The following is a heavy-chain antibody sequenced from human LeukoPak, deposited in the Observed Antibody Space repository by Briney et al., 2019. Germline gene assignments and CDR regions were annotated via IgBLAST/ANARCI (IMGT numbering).Heavy chain of an antibody. V-gene: IGHV4-4*02. CDR2: IHQSGST. Sequence: SETLSLTCALSGGSISHDNWWRWARQPPGKGLEWVGEIHQSGSTNYNPSLKSRVTITVDKSKSQFSLKLGSVTAADTAVYYCARRNYDASTGYYNNWGRGTLVTVSS. J-gene: IGHJ4*02. D-gene: IGHD3-9*01. CDR3: ARRNYDASTGYYNN. CDR1: GGSISHDNW.